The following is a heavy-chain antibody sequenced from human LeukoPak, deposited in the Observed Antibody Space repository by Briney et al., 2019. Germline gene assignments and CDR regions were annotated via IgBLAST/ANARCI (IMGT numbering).Heavy chain of an antibody. Sequence: SETLSLTCTVSGGSISSYYWSWLRQPPGKGLEWIGYIYNRGSNNYNPTLKSRVTISVDTSKNQFALKLTSVAAADTAMYYCARGYTAMVSDYWGQGTLVTVSS. J-gene: IGHJ4*02. V-gene: IGHV4-59*01. CDR2: IYNRGSN. CDR1: GGSISSYY. D-gene: IGHD5-18*01. CDR3: ARGYTAMVSDY.